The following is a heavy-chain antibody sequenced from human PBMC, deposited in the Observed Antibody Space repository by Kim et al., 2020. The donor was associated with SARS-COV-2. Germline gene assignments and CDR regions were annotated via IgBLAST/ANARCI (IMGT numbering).Heavy chain of an antibody. D-gene: IGHD6-13*01. V-gene: IGHV1-69*04. CDR1: GGTFSSYA. Sequence: SVKVSCKASGGTFSSYAISWVRQAPGQGLEWMGRIIPNLGIANYAQKFQGRVTITADKSTSTAYMELSSLRSEDTAVYYCAREGFYSSSGGYFDYWGQGTLVTVSS. CDR2: IIPNLGIA. CDR3: AREGFYSSSGGYFDY. J-gene: IGHJ4*02.